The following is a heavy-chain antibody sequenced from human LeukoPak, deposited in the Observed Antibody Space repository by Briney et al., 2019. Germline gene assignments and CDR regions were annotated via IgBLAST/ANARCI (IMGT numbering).Heavy chain of an antibody. Sequence: GGSLRLSCAASGFTFSSYAMSWVRQAPGKGLEWVSAIGGNSDYAFYADSVKGRFTTSRDNSKNMLYLQMNSLRVEDTAVYYCAKEFVSRSSLSLDDWGQGTLATVSS. CDR3: AKEFVSRSSLSLDD. D-gene: IGHD6-13*01. J-gene: IGHJ4*02. CDR1: GFTFSSYA. CDR2: IGGNSDYA. V-gene: IGHV3-23*01.